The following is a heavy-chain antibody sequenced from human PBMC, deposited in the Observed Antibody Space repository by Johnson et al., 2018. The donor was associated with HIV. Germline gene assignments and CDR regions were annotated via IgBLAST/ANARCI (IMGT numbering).Heavy chain of an antibody. D-gene: IGHD1-26*01. Sequence: YADSVKGRFTISRDNSKNTLHLQMSSLRPEDTAVYYCARVRVGAFDIWGQGTMVTVSS. V-gene: IGHV3-30*03. CDR3: ARVRVGAFDI. J-gene: IGHJ3*02.